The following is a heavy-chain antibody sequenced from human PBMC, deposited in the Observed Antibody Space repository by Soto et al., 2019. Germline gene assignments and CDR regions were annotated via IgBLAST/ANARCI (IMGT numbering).Heavy chain of an antibody. D-gene: IGHD5-18*01. CDR1: GYTFTSYP. J-gene: IGHJ6*02. Sequence: ASVKVSCKASGYTFTSYPTHWVRQAPGQRLEWMGWIDAGNGNTKYSQKFRGRVTFTTDTSASTAYMDLSSLRSEDTAVYYCARAGYKSGSPYYGMDVWGQGTTVTVSS. V-gene: IGHV1-3*01. CDR2: IDAGNGNT. CDR3: ARAGYKSGSPYYGMDV.